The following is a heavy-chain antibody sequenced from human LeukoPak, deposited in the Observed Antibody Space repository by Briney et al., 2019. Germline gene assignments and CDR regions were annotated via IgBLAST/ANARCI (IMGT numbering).Heavy chain of an antibody. CDR2: IYYSGST. CDR3: ARDRSSGWTRSFDY. CDR1: GGSISSYY. J-gene: IGHJ4*02. V-gene: IGHV4-59*01. D-gene: IGHD6-19*01. Sequence: TLSETLSLTCTVSGGSISSYYWSWIRQPPGKGLEWIGYIYYSGSTNYNPSLKSRVTISVDTSKNQFSLKLSSVTAADTAVYYCARDRSSGWTRSFDYWGQGTLVTVSS.